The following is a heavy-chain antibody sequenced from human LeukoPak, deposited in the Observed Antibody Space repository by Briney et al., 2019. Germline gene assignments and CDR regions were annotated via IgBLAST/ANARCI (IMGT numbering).Heavy chain of an antibody. CDR2: ISSSGSTI. V-gene: IGHV3-48*03. Sequence: GGSLRLSCAASGFTFSSYEMNWVRQAPGKGLEWVSYISSSGSTIYYADSVKGRFTISRDNAKNSLYLQMNSLRAEDTAVYYCATLQGRPSDYWGQGTLVTVSS. CDR3: ATLQGRPSDY. CDR1: GFTFSSYE. J-gene: IGHJ4*02.